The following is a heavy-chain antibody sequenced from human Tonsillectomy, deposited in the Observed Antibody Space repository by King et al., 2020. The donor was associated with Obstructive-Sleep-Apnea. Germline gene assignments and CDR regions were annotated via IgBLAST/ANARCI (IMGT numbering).Heavy chain of an antibody. D-gene: IGHD6-19*01. CDR1: GFTFSDYY. J-gene: IGHJ4*02. Sequence: VQLVESGGGLVKPGEFLRLSCAPSGFTFSDYYMNWIRQAPGKGLEWVSYISSSGNTIHYADSVKGRFTISRDNAKNSLYLQMNSLRAEDTAVYYCARDFSGYDSGWHYFDYWGQGALVTVSS. V-gene: IGHV3-11*01. CDR2: ISSSGNTI. CDR3: ARDFSGYDSGWHYFDY.